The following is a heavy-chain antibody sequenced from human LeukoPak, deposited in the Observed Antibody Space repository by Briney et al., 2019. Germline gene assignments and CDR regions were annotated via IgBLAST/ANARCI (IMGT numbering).Heavy chain of an antibody. Sequence: ASVKVSCKASGGTFSSYAISWVRQAPGQGLEWMGGIIPIFGTANYAQKFQGRVTITTDESTSTAYMELRSLRSEDTAVYYCAGLRFSSSSGWFDPWGQGTLVTVSS. V-gene: IGHV1-69*05. D-gene: IGHD6-6*01. CDR3: AGLRFSSSSGWFDP. CDR2: IIPIFGTA. J-gene: IGHJ5*02. CDR1: GGTFSSYA.